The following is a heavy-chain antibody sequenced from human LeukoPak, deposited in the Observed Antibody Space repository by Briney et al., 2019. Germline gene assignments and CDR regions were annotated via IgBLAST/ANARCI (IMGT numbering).Heavy chain of an antibody. CDR1: GGSIRNYH. CDR3: ATSSTLTTYAFDI. J-gene: IGHJ3*02. D-gene: IGHD4-17*01. Sequence: SETLSLTCTVSGGSIRNYHWTWIRQTPGKGLEWIGYMYHSRSTNSSPSLKSRVTISIDTSMNNFSLKLRSVTAADTAVYYCATSSTLTTYAFDIWGPGSMVTVSS. V-gene: IGHV4-59*01. CDR2: MYHSRST.